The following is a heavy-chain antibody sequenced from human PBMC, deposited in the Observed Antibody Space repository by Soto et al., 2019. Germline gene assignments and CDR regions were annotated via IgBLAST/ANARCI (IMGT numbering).Heavy chain of an antibody. D-gene: IGHD6-13*01. V-gene: IGHV4-39*01. CDR3: ATPQQHRTGEKIYYYYGMDV. CDR2: IYYSGST. Sequence: SETLSLTCTVSGGSISSSSYYWGWIRQPPGKGLEWIGSIYYSGSTYYNPSLKSRVTISVDTSKNQFSLKLSSVTAADTAVYYCATPQQHRTGEKIYYYYGMDVWGQGTTVTVSS. J-gene: IGHJ6*02. CDR1: GGSISSSSYY.